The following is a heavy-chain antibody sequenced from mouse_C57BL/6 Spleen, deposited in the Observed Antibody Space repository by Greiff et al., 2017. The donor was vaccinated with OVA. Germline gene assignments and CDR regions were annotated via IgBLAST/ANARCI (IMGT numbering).Heavy chain of an antibody. Sequence: EVHLVESGGGLVKPGASLKLSCAASGFTFSSYTMPWVRQTPEQSLEWVATISAGGGNTYYPHSVKGRSTISRDNATNTLYLQMSSLRSEDTAVYYCARREVRRRYFDYWGQGTTLTVSS. CDR2: ISAGGGNT. CDR3: ARREVRRRYFDY. V-gene: IGHV5-9*04. J-gene: IGHJ2*01. D-gene: IGHD2-13*01. CDR1: GFTFSSYT.